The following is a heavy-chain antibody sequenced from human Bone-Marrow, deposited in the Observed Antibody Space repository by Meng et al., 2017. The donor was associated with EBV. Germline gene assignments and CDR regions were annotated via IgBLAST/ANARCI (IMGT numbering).Heavy chain of an antibody. D-gene: IGHD4-17*01. CDR3: ARGQHDYAFDY. Sequence: QVQVVQSGAEVKNTGASVKVSCRASGYTFTSPSFAIHWVRQAPGQRLEWMGWINAGNGNTKYSQNFQGRVTITRDTSATTVHMELRSLRSEDTAVYYCARGQHDYAFDYWGQGTLVTVSS. CDR1: GYTFTSPSFA. J-gene: IGHJ4*02. V-gene: IGHV1-3*01. CDR2: INAGNGNT.